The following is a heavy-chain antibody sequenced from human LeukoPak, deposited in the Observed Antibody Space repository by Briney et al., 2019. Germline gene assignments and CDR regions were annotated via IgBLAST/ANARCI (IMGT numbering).Heavy chain of an antibody. V-gene: IGHV4-34*01. CDR2: INHSGST. D-gene: IGHD4-17*01. Sequence: SETLSLTCAVYGGSFSDYYWSWIRQPPGKGLEWIGEINHSGSTNYNPSLKSRVTISVDTSKNQFSLKLSSVTAADTAVYYCAQEHDYGDYLTWFDPWGQGTLVTVSS. CDR3: AQEHDYGDYLTWFDP. CDR1: GGSFSDYY. J-gene: IGHJ5*02.